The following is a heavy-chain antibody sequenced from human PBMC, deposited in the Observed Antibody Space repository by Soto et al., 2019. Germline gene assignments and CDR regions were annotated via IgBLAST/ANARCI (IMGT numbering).Heavy chain of an antibody. Sequence: ASVKVSCKASGYTFTSYGISWVRQAPGQGLEWMGWISAYNGNTNYAQKLQGRVTMTTDTSTSTAYMELRSLRSDDTAVYYCAVARDGSYYYYGMDVWGQGTTVTVSS. CDR2: ISAYNGNT. J-gene: IGHJ6*02. V-gene: IGHV1-18*01. CDR3: AVARDGSYYYYGMDV. CDR1: GYTFTSYG. D-gene: IGHD2-21*01.